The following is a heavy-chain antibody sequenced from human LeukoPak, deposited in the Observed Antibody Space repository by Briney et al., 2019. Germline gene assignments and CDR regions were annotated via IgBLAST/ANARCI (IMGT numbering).Heavy chain of an antibody. D-gene: IGHD1-26*01. V-gene: IGHV3-43*02. CDR3: AKDIFWGGANAYYFDY. CDR1: GFTFDDYA. Sequence: GGSLRLSCAASGFTFDDYATHWVRQAPGKGLEWVSLISGDGGSTYYADSVKGRFTISRDNSKNSLHLQMNSLRTEDTALYYCAKDIFWGGANAYYFDYWGQGTLVTVSS. J-gene: IGHJ4*02. CDR2: ISGDGGST.